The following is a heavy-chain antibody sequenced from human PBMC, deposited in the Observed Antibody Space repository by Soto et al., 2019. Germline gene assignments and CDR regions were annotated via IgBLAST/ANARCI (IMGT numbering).Heavy chain of an antibody. D-gene: IGHD3-10*01. V-gene: IGHV4-31*03. Sequence: PSATLSLTCTVSGGSISSGGYYWSWIRQHPGKGLEWIGYIYYIGSTYYNPSLKSRVTISVDTSKNQFSLKLSSVTAADTAVYYCARDSRYYYGSGSYKEGYYYYMDVWGKGTTVTVSS. CDR3: ARDSRYYYGSGSYKEGYYYYMDV. CDR1: GGSISSGGYY. J-gene: IGHJ6*03. CDR2: IYYIGST.